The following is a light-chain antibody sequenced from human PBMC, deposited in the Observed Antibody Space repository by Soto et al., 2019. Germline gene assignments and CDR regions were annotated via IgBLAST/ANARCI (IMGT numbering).Light chain of an antibody. CDR1: QSVSSY. J-gene: IGKJ5*01. Sequence: EIVLTQSPATLSLSPGERATLSCRASQSVSSYLAGYQQKPGQAPRLLIYDASNKATGIPARFSGSGSGTDFTLTIGSLEPEDFAVYYCQERSNWPPRNTFGQGTRLEIK. CDR3: QERSNWPPRNT. CDR2: DAS. V-gene: IGKV3-11*01.